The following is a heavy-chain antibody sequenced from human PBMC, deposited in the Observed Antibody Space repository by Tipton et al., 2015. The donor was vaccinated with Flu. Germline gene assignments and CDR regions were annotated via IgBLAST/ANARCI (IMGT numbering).Heavy chain of an antibody. CDR2: ISYSGST. Sequence: EWIGRISYSGSTNYNVSLNGRVIMSVDPSKGQLSLRLSSATAADTAKYYCARDLRGYSGYTGGDAFDVWGQGTVVTVSS. CDR3: ARDLRGYSGYTGGDAFDV. V-gene: IGHV4-4*07. J-gene: IGHJ3*01. D-gene: IGHD5-12*01.